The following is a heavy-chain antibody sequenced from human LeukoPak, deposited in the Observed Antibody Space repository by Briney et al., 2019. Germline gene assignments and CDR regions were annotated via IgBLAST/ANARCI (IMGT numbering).Heavy chain of an antibody. V-gene: IGHV3-9*01. CDR3: AKAGRQLASSWFDP. D-gene: IGHD6-13*01. Sequence: GGSLRLSCAASGFSFDDYDMHWVRQGPGKGLEWVSGISWNSGKIYYADSVKGRFTISRDNANNSLYLQMNSLRAEDTALYYCAKAGRQLASSWFDPWGQGTLVTVSS. CDR2: ISWNSGKI. J-gene: IGHJ5*02. CDR1: GFSFDDYD.